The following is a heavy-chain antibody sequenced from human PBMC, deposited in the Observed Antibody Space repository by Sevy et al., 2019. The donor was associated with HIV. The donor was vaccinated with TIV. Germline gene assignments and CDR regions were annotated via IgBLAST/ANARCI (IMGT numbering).Heavy chain of an antibody. J-gene: IGHJ4*01. D-gene: IGHD3-10*01. V-gene: IGHV3-23*01. CDR2: ISGGVGST. Sequence: GGSLRLSCAASGFTFSSYAMSWVRQAPGKGLEWVSAISGGVGSTYYADSVKGRFTISRDNSKNTLYLQMNSLRAEDTAVYYCAKDGLWFGELSPYWGHGTLVTVSS. CDR3: AKDGLWFGELSPY. CDR1: GFTFSSYA.